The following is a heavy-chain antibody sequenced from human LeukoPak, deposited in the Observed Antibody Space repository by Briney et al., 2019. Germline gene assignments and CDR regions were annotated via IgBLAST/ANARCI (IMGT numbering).Heavy chain of an antibody. CDR1: GFSLSSSGMR. CDR2: IDWDGEK. J-gene: IGHJ4*02. D-gene: IGHD3-22*01. V-gene: IGHV2-70*04. CDR3: ALSGGYYDSSGYAISY. Sequence: SGPTLVNPTQTLTLTCTFSGFSLSSSGMRLSWIRQPPGKALEWLARIDWDGEKFYSTSLKTRLTISKDTSENQVVLRMTNMDPVDTATYYCALSGGYYDSSGYAISYWGQGTLVAVSS.